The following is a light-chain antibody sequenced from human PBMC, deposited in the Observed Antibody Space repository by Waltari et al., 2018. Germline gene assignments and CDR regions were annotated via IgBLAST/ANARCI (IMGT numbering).Light chain of an antibody. V-gene: IGLV2-14*01. Sequence: QSALAQPASVSGSPGPSITISCTGTSTDVGGYKYVSWYQQHPGKAPKLLIFDVDNRPSGVSNRFSGSKSGNTASLTISGLQPEDESDYYCCSFTSRSTWVFGGGTKLTVL. CDR1: STDVGGYKY. CDR2: DVD. CDR3: CSFTSRSTWV. J-gene: IGLJ3*02.